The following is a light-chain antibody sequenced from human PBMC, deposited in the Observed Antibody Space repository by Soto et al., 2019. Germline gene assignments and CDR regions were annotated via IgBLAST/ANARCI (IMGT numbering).Light chain of an antibody. CDR3: QQYGDYNAPRYS. Sequence: EIVLTQSPGTLSLSPGDRVTLSCRASQSVSSNYLAWYQQKPGHAPRLLIYATSARATGIPDRFSGSGSGTDFTLTISRLEPEDFAMYYCQQYGDYNAPRYSFGQGTRLEI. CDR1: QSVSSNY. V-gene: IGKV3-20*01. J-gene: IGKJ2*03. CDR2: ATS.